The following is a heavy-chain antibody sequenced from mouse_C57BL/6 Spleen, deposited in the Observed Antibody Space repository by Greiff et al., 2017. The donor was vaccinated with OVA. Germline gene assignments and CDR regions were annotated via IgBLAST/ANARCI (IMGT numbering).Heavy chain of an antibody. J-gene: IGHJ4*01. CDR1: GFTFSDYG. V-gene: IGHV5-17*01. D-gene: IGHD2-2*01. CDR3: ARPHDGNDVMDY. CDR2: ISSGSSTI. Sequence: EVQLVASGGGLVKPGGSLKLSCAASGFTFSDYGMHWVRQAPEKGLEWVAYISSGSSTIYYADTVKGRFTISRDNAKNTLFLQMTSLRSEDTAMYDCARPHDGNDVMDYWGQGTSVTVSS.